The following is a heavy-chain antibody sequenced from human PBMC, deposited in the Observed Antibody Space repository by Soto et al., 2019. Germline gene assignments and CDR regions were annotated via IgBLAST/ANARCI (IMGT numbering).Heavy chain of an antibody. CDR3: ASMVVVPAAIGGWFDP. D-gene: IGHD2-2*02. CDR1: GYTFTGYY. J-gene: IGHJ5*02. Sequence: QVQLVQSGAEVKKPGASVKVSCKASGYTFTGYYMHWVRQAPGQGLEWMGWINPNSGGTNYAQKVQGRVSINRDTSISTAYMELSRLRSDDTAVYYCASMVVVPAAIGGWFDPWGQGTLVTVSS. V-gene: IGHV1-2*02. CDR2: INPNSGGT.